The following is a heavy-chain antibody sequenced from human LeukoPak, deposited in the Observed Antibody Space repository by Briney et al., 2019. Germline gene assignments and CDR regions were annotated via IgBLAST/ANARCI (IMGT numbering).Heavy chain of an antibody. J-gene: IGHJ4*02. CDR3: ARDLIDSSWGLCYFDY. CDR1: RFTFSSYC. CDR2: IKQDGSDK. V-gene: IGHV3-7*04. D-gene: IGHD3-22*01. Sequence: GGSLRLSCAASRFTFSSYCMIWVRQAPGKGLEWVANIKQDGSDKYYVDSVKGRFTISRDNAKDSLYLQVNSLRVRDTAVYSGARDLIDSSWGLCYFDYWGQGNLVTVSS.